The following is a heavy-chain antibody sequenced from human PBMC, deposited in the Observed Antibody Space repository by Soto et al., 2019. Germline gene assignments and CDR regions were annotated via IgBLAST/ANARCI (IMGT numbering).Heavy chain of an antibody. CDR2: ISANGGST. Sequence: GGSLRLSCAASGFNFNIYAMTWVRQAPGKGLVWVARISANGGSTDYADSVKGRFTISRDNAKSTVYLQMNSLRAEDTAVYSCASGVYDSSAYFDYWGQGALVTVSS. D-gene: IGHD3-22*01. CDR3: ASGVYDSSAYFDY. V-gene: IGHV3-23*01. CDR1: GFNFNIYA. J-gene: IGHJ4*02.